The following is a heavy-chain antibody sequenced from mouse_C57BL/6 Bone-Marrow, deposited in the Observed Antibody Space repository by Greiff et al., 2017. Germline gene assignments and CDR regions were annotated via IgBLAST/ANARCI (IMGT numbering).Heavy chain of an antibody. CDR3: GRQGGGYYYGSSYAYAMDY. Sequence: EVKLLESGGGLVKPGGSLKLSCAASGFTFSSYTMSWVRQTPEKRLEWVATISGGGGNTYYPDSVKGRFTISRDNAKNTLYLQMSSLRSEDTALYYWGRQGGGYYYGSSYAYAMDYWGQGTSVTVSS. D-gene: IGHD1-1*01. V-gene: IGHV5-9*01. CDR2: ISGGGGNT. CDR1: GFTFSSYT. J-gene: IGHJ4*01.